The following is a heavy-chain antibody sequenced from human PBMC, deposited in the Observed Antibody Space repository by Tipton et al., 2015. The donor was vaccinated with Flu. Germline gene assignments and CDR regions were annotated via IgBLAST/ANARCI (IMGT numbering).Heavy chain of an antibody. CDR1: GGSISSGDYY. D-gene: IGHD2-21*01. CDR3: ASFLEWISILDY. Sequence: LRLSCTVSGGSISSGDYYWSWIRQPPGKGLEWIGYIYYSGSTYYNPSLKSRVTISVDTSKNQFSLKLSSVTAADTVVYYCASFLEWISILDYWGQGTLVTVSS. CDR2: IYYSGST. J-gene: IGHJ4*02. V-gene: IGHV4-30-4*01.